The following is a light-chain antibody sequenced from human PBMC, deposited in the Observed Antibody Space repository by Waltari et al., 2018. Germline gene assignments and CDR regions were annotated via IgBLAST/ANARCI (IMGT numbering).Light chain of an antibody. Sequence: QSALTQPASVSGSPGQSITISCPGTSSDVGCYNYVSWYQQHPGKAPKLMIYDVSNRPSGVSNRFSGSKSGNTASLTISGLQAEDEADYYCSSYTSSSTLDVVFGGGTKLTVL. CDR3: SSYTSSSTLDVV. V-gene: IGLV2-14*03. CDR2: DVS. CDR1: SSDVGCYNY. J-gene: IGLJ2*01.